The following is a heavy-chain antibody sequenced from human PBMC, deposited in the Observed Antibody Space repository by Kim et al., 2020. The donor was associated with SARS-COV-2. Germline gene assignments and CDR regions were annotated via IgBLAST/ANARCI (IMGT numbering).Heavy chain of an antibody. CDR3: ARVLGYRGFDY. J-gene: IGHJ4*02. V-gene: IGHV3-48*03. CDR2: ISSSGRTI. D-gene: IGHD2-15*01. CDR1: GFTFSSYE. Sequence: LSLTCAASGFTFSSYEMNWVRQAPGKGLEWVSYISSSGRTIYYADSVKGRFTISRDNAKNSLHLQMNSLRAEDTALYYCARVLGYRGFDYWGQGTLV.